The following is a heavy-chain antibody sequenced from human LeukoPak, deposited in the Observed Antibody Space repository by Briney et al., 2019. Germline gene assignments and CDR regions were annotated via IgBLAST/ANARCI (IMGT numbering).Heavy chain of an antibody. CDR1: GFTFSSYE. D-gene: IGHD2-2*01. CDR3: ARDDIVVVPAAMRFYYYGMDV. Sequence: PGGSLRLSCAASGFTFSSYEMNWVRQAPGKGLEWVSYISSSGSTIYYADSVKGRFTISRDNAKNSLYLQMNSLRAEDTAVYYCARDDIVVVPAAMRFYYYGMDVWGKGTTVTVSS. CDR2: ISSSGSTI. J-gene: IGHJ6*04. V-gene: IGHV3-48*03.